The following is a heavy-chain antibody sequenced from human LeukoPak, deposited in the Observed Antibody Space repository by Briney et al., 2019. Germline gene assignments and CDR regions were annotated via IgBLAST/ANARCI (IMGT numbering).Heavy chain of an antibody. J-gene: IGHJ4*02. CDR2: IYYSGST. Sequence: SETLSLTCTVSGGSISSYYWSWIRQPPGKGLEWIGYIYYSGSTNYNPSLKSRVTISVDTPKNQFSLKLSSVTAADTAVYYCARDHATSFDYWGQGTLVTVSS. CDR1: GGSISSYY. V-gene: IGHV4-59*01. CDR3: ARDHATSFDY.